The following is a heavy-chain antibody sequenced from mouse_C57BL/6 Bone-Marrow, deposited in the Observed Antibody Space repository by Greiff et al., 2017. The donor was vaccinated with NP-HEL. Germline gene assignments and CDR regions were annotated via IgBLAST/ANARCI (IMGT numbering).Heavy chain of an antibody. Sequence: QVQLQQPGAELVKPGASVKMSCKASGYTFTSYWITWVKQRPGQGLEWIGDIYPGSGSTNYNEKFKSKATLTVDTSSSTAYMQLSSLTSEDSAVYYCARRYYSNYGSAMDYWGQGTSVTVSS. D-gene: IGHD2-5*01. V-gene: IGHV1-55*01. CDR1: GYTFTSYW. CDR2: IYPGSGST. J-gene: IGHJ4*01. CDR3: ARRYYSNYGSAMDY.